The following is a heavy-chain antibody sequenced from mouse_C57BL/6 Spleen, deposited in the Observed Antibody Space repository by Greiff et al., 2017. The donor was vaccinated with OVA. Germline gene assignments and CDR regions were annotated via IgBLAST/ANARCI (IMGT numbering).Heavy chain of an antibody. CDR3: AIYYYGSSLFDY. D-gene: IGHD1-1*01. CDR2: IDPSDSYT. CDR1: GYTFTSYW. J-gene: IGHJ2*01. V-gene: IGHV1-69*01. Sequence: VQLQQSGAELVMPGASVKLSCKASGYTFTSYWMHWVKQRPGQGLEWIGEIDPSDSYTNYNQKFKGKSTLTVDKSSSTAYMQLSSLTSEDSAVYYCAIYYYGSSLFDYWGQGTTLTVSS.